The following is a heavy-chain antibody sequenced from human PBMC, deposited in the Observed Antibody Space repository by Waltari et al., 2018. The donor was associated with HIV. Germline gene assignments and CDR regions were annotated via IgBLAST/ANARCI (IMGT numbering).Heavy chain of an antibody. J-gene: IGHJ4*02. D-gene: IGHD6-13*01. Sequence: EVQLVESGGGLVQPGGSLRLSCAASGFTFSNYWMHWVRQAPGKGLVWVSRINTDESITTYADSVRGRFTISRDNAKNTLHLQMNSLRAEDTAVYYCVREDHGSSWRNALDFDYWGQGSLVTV. V-gene: IGHV3-74*01. CDR1: GFTFSNYW. CDR3: VREDHGSSWRNALDFDY. CDR2: INTDESIT.